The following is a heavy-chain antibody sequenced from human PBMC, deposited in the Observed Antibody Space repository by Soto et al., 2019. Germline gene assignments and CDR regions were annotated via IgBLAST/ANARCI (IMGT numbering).Heavy chain of an antibody. CDR1: GFTFSGSA. CDR3: TLLESNDDSSGNDAFGI. V-gene: IGHV3-73*01. CDR2: IRSKANSYAT. Sequence: PGGSLRLSCAASGFTFSGSAMHWVRQASGKGLEWVGRIRSKANSYATAYAASVKGRFTISRDDSKNTAYLQMNSLKTEDTAVYYCTLLESNDDSSGNDAFGIWGQGTMVTVSS. D-gene: IGHD3-22*01. J-gene: IGHJ3*02.